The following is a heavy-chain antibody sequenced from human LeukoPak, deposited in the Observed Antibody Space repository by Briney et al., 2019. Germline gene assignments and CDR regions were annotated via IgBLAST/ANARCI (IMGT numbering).Heavy chain of an antibody. CDR2: IRCDGSNK. Sequence: GGSLRLSCAASGFTFSSYGMHWVRQAPGKGLEWVAFIRCDGSNKYYADSVKGRFTISRDNSKNTLYLQMNSLRAEDTAVYYCANLATYYDILTGVPTGAFDIWGQGTMVTVSS. J-gene: IGHJ3*02. D-gene: IGHD3-9*01. CDR3: ANLATYYDILTGVPTGAFDI. V-gene: IGHV3-30*02. CDR1: GFTFSSYG.